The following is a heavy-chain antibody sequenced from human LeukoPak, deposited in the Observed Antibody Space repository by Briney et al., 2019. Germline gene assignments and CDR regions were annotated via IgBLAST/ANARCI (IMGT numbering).Heavy chain of an antibody. J-gene: IGHJ4*02. CDR3: ARLVGGSYSDY. D-gene: IGHD1-26*01. CDR2: ISSNGGST. V-gene: IGHV3-64*01. Sequence: GGSLRLSCAASGFTFSSYAMHWVRQAPGKGLEYVSTISSNGGSTYYANSVKGRLTISRDNSKNTLYLQMGSLRVEDMAVYYCARLVGGSYSDYWGQGTLVTVSS. CDR1: GFTFSSYA.